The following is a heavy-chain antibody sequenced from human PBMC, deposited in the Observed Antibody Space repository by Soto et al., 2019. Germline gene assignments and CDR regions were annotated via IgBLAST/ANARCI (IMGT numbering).Heavy chain of an antibody. CDR1: GFTFSSYW. D-gene: IGHD6-13*01. J-gene: IGHJ4*02. CDR2: TNSDGSTT. CDR3: ARSSSWYDY. V-gene: IGHV3-74*01. Sequence: GGSLRLSCAASGFTFSSYWMHWVRQAPGEGLVWVSRTNSDGSTTTYADSVKGRFTISRDNAKNTLYLQMNSLRAEDTAVYYCARSSSWYDYWGQGTLVTVSS.